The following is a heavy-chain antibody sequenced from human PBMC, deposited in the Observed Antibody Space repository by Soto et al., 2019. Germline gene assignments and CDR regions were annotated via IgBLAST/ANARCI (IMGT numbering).Heavy chain of an antibody. D-gene: IGHD5-12*01. V-gene: IGHV1-18*01. Sequence: QVQLVQSGPEVKKPGASVRVSCKASGYIFTTYGISWVRQAPGQGLEWVAWISVYNDNTNYAQKLQGRGSMTTDTSTSTVYMELRSLRSDDTAVYYCAREAGVSGGYYFDYWGQGTLVTVSS. CDR3: AREAGVSGGYYFDY. J-gene: IGHJ4*02. CDR2: ISVYNDNT. CDR1: GYIFTTYG.